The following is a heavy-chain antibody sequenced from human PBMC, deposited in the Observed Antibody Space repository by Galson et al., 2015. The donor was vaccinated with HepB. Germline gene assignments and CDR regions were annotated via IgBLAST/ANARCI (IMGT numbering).Heavy chain of an antibody. Sequence: SLRLSCAASGFTFSSYSMTWVRQAPGKGLEWVSSISSSGSFIYYADSVKGRITISRDNAKNSLYLQMNSLRAEDTAVYYCARTGTDIVVAPYDYWGQGTLVTVSS. CDR1: GFTFSSYS. V-gene: IGHV3-21*01. D-gene: IGHD2-15*01. J-gene: IGHJ4*02. CDR2: ISSSGSFI. CDR3: ARTGTDIVVAPYDY.